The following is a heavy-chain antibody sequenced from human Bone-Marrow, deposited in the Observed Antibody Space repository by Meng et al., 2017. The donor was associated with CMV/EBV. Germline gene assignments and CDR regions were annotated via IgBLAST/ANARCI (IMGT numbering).Heavy chain of an antibody. CDR1: GGSVSSGSYY. V-gene: IGHV4-61*01. J-gene: IGHJ6*02. D-gene: IGHD2-2*01. Sequence: GSLRLSCTVSGGSVSSGSYYWSWIRQPPGKGLEWIGYIYYSGSTNYNPSLKSRVTISVDTSKNQFSLKLSSVTAADTAVYYCARRIVVVPAATPLYYYYGMDVCGQGTTVTVSS. CDR3: ARRIVVVPAATPLYYYYGMDV. CDR2: IYYSGST.